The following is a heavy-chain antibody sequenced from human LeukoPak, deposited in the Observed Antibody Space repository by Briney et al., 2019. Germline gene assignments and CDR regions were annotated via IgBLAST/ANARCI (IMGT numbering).Heavy chain of an antibody. V-gene: IGHV5-51*01. CDR1: WYNFSSYW. Sequence: GALKISCKGFWYNFSSYWVGWGGQMPGKGPEGVGVIYPGDSDTRYSPSFQGQVTISADKSISTAYLQWSSLKASDTAMYYCARSGLSSGILYYFDYWGQGTLVTVSS. CDR3: ARSGLSSGILYYFDY. D-gene: IGHD3-22*01. CDR2: IYPGDSDT. J-gene: IGHJ4*02.